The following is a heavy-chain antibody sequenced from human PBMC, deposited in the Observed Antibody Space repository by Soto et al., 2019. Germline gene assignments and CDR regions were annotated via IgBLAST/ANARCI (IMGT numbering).Heavy chain of an antibody. V-gene: IGHV3-23*01. J-gene: IGHJ3*01. CDR3: GEVRGIMVKAGGAVDV. D-gene: IGHD5-18*01. CDR2: ISDSGDRT. Sequence: GGSLRLSCASSAFTLSMSAVNWVRQAPGKGLEWVSYISDSGDRTYYADSVKGRFTISRDRSKNTVSLQMDSLRAEDTAVYYCGEVRGIMVKAGGAVDVWSHGTKVTGSS. CDR1: AFTLSMSA.